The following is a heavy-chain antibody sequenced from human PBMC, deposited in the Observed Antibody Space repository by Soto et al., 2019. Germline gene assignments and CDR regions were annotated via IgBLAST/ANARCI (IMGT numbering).Heavy chain of an antibody. CDR2: IWYDGSNK. V-gene: IGHV3-33*01. J-gene: IGHJ6*02. D-gene: IGHD2-2*01. CDR3: ARERTYQLLLNYYYYGMDV. Sequence: QVQLVESGGGVVQPGRSLRLSCAASGFTFSSYGMHWVRQAPGKGLEWVAVIWYDGSNKYYADSVKGRFTISRDNYKNTQYLQMNSLRAEDTAVYYCARERTYQLLLNYYYYGMDVWGQGTTVTVSS. CDR1: GFTFSSYG.